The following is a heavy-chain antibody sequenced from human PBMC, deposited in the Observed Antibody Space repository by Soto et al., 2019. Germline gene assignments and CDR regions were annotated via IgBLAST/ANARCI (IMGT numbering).Heavy chain of an antibody. CDR1: GFIFSSYD. J-gene: IGHJ4*02. V-gene: IGHV3-13*01. CDR3: ARGMVEGDFDY. D-gene: IGHD2-15*01. CDR2: IGTAGDT. Sequence: EVQLVESGGGLVQPGGSLRLSCAASGFIFSSYDMHWVRQATGKGLEWVSAIGTAGDTYYPGSVKGRFTISRENAKNSLYLQMNSLRAEDTAVYYCARGMVEGDFDYWGQGTLVTVSS.